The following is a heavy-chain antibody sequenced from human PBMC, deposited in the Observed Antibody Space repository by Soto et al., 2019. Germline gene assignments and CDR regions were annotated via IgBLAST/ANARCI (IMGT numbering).Heavy chain of an antibody. D-gene: IGHD6-13*01. CDR2: ISSSGTNV. CDR3: ARGPAHSGSWNYYGMDV. J-gene: IGHJ6*02. V-gene: IGHV3-11*01. Sequence: QVQLVESGGGLVKPGGSLRLSCAASGFTFSDYYMSWTRQAPGKGLEWISYISSSGTNVYYADSVKGRFTISRDDAKNSLYVQMESLRAEDTAVYFCARGPAHSGSWNYYGMDVWGQGTTVTGSS. CDR1: GFTFSDYY.